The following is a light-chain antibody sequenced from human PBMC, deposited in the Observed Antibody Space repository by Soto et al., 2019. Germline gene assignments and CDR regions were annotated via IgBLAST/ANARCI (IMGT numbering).Light chain of an antibody. J-gene: IGKJ2*01. Sequence: EIVMTQSPATLSVSPGERATLSCRASQSVSSNLAWYQQKPGQAPRLLIYGASTRATGIPARFSGSGSGTEFTLTISSLQSEDFAVYYCQQYNNWTNRYTFGQGTKLEIK. CDR1: QSVSSN. V-gene: IGKV3-15*01. CDR3: QQYNNWTNRYT. CDR2: GAS.